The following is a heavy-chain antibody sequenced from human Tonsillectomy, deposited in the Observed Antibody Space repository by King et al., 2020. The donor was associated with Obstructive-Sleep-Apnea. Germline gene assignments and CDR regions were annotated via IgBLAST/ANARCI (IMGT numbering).Heavy chain of an antibody. D-gene: IGHD4-17*01. J-gene: IGHJ4*02. CDR2: IIPILGIA. V-gene: IGHV1-69*04. Sequence: QLVQSGAEVKKPGSSVKVSCKASGGTFSSYAISWVRQAPGQGLEWMGRIIPILGIASYAQKFPGRVTITADKSTSTAYMELSSLRSEDTAVYYCARESGDYGDYSSIGDWGQGTLVTVSS. CDR3: ARESGDYGDYSSIGD. CDR1: GGTFSSYA.